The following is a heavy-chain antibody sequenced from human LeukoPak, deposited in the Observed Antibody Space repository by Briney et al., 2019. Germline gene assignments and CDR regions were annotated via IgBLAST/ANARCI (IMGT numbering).Heavy chain of an antibody. CDR2: IYYDGES. D-gene: IGHD3-10*01. J-gene: IGHJ4*02. Sequence: SETLSLTCTVSGGYISNYYWSWIRQSPGKGLEWIGYIYYDGESNYNPSLKSRVTISVDTSKNQFALWLTSVNTAVSDVYYNARDRRVMGFDSWGQGTLVTVSS. CDR3: ARDRRVMGFDS. V-gene: IGHV4-59*01. CDR1: GGYISNYY.